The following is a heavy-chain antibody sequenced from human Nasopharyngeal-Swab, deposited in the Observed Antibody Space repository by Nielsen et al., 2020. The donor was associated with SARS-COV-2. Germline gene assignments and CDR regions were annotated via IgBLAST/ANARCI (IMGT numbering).Heavy chain of an antibody. CDR1: GFTFDDYA. CDR3: AKDISSSGYYGMDV. J-gene: IGHJ6*02. Sequence: GESLKISCAASGFTFDDYAMHWVRQAPGKGLEWVSLISGDGGSTYYTDSVKGRFTISRDNSKNSLYLQMNSLRTEDTALYYCAKDISSSGYYGMDVWGQGTTVTVSS. CDR2: ISGDGGST. V-gene: IGHV3-43*02. D-gene: IGHD6-6*01.